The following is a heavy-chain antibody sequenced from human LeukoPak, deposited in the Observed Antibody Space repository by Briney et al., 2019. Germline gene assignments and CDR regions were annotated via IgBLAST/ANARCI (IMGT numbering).Heavy chain of an antibody. Sequence: ASVKVSCKASGYTFTGYYMHWVRQAPGQGLEWMGWITPNGGGTNYAQKFQGRVTMTRDTSVSTAYMELSRLRSDDTAVYYCARGAAQTGTTFDYWGQGTLVTVSS. CDR2: ITPNGGGT. V-gene: IGHV1-2*02. CDR3: ARGAAQTGTTFDY. D-gene: IGHD1-7*01. CDR1: GYTFTGYY. J-gene: IGHJ4*02.